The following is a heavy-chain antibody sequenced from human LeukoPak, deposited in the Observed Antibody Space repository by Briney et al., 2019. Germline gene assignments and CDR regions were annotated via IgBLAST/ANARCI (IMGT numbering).Heavy chain of an antibody. CDR1: GDTFSSYA. J-gene: IGHJ4*02. Sequence: GSSVKVSCKASGDTFSSYAISWVRQAPGQGLEWMGGIIPIFGTANYAQKFQGRVTITADESTSTAYMELSSLRSEDTAVYYCARVGEQQLAGLDYWGQGTLVTVSS. V-gene: IGHV1-69*01. CDR3: ARVGEQQLAGLDY. D-gene: IGHD6-13*01. CDR2: IIPIFGTA.